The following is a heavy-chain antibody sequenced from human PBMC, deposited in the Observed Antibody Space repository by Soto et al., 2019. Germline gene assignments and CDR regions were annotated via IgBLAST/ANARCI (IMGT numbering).Heavy chain of an antibody. V-gene: IGHV3-30*18. CDR2: ILLEGGKQ. CDR1: GFTFSDYG. Sequence: PGGSLRLSCAASGFTFSDYGIDWIRQAPGKGLEWVAVILLEGGKQYYADSVRGRFTDSRDNSKNILYLQMDSLRPEDTAVYFCAKEGSAKVSRWDDYWGQGTLVTVSS. CDR3: AKEGSAKVSRWDDY. J-gene: IGHJ4*02. D-gene: IGHD1-26*01.